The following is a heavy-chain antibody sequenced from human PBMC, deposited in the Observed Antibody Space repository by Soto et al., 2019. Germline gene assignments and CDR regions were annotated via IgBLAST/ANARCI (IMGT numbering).Heavy chain of an antibody. Sequence: SVKVSCKASGYTFTGYYMHWVRQAPGQGLEWMGWINPNSGGTNYAQKFQGRVTMTRDTSISTAYMELSRLRSDDTAVYYCAGDLRFLEWLPAPDAFDIWGQGTMVTVSS. CDR3: AGDLRFLEWLPAPDAFDI. CDR2: INPNSGGT. CDR1: GYTFTGYY. J-gene: IGHJ3*02. D-gene: IGHD3-3*01. V-gene: IGHV1-2*02.